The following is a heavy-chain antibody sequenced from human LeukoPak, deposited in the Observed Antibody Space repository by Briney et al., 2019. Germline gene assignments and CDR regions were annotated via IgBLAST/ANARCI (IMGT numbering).Heavy chain of an antibody. V-gene: IGHV3-33*01. D-gene: IGHD3-10*01. CDR2: IWYDGSNK. J-gene: IGHJ3*02. CDR1: GVTFSSYG. Sequence: GGSLRLSCAASGVTFSSYGMHWVRQAPGKGLEWVAVIWYDGSNKYYADSVKGRFTISRDNSKNTLYLQMNSLRAEDTAVYYCARDCGSGSYYNVMGGAFDIWGQGTMVTVSS. CDR3: ARDCGSGSYYNVMGGAFDI.